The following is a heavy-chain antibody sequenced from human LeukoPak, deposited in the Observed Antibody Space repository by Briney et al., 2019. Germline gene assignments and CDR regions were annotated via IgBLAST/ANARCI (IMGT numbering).Heavy chain of an antibody. J-gene: IGHJ6*02. CDR1: GGSISSYY. Sequence: PSETLSLTCTVSGGSISSYYWSWIRQPPGKGLEWIGYIYYSGSTNYNPSLKSRVTISVDTSKNQFSLKLSSVTGADTAVYYWARYDYYHGMDVWGQGTTVTVSS. V-gene: IGHV4-59*01. CDR3: ARYDYYHGMDV. CDR2: IYYSGST.